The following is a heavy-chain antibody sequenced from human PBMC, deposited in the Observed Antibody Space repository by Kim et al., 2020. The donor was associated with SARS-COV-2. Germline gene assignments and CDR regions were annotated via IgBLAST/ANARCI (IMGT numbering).Heavy chain of an antibody. V-gene: IGHV1-46*01. CDR3: ASAGGGLQLDY. J-gene: IGHJ4*02. Sequence: STTYAQKFQGRVTMTGDTSTNTFYMDLSSRRSEDTAVYYCASAGGGLQLDYWGQGTLVTVSS. D-gene: IGHD3-16*01. CDR2: ST.